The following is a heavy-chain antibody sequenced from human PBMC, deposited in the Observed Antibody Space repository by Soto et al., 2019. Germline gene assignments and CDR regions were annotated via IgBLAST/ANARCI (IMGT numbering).Heavy chain of an antibody. D-gene: IGHD2-15*01. CDR3: ARTDIGNWFDP. V-gene: IGHV4-39*01. CDR2: VSYGGST. Sequence: SETLSLTCTVSGDSISSSDYYWGWIRQPPGKGLEWIGSVSYGGSTYYNPSLKSRVTVSVDTSRNQFSLKLSSVTAADTAVYYCARTDIGNWFDPWGQGTLVTVS. CDR1: GDSISSSDYY. J-gene: IGHJ5*02.